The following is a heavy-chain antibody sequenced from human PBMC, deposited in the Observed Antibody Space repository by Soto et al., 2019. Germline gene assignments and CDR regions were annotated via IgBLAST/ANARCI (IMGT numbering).Heavy chain of an antibody. CDR3: ARVGYSYGVFDY. CDR2: IYYSGST. V-gene: IGHV4-59*01. J-gene: IGHJ4*02. Sequence: ETLSLTCTVSGGSISSYYWSWIRQPPGKGLEWIGYIYYSGSTNYNPSLKSRVTISVDTSKNQFSLKLSSVTAADTAVYYCARVGYSYGVFDYWGQGTLVTVS. CDR1: GGSISSYY. D-gene: IGHD5-18*01.